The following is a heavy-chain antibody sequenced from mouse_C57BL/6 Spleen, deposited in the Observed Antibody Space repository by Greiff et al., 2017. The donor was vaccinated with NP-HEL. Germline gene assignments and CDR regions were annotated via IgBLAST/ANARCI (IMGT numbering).Heavy chain of an antibody. CDR1: GYTFTSYW. Sequence: QVQLQQPGAELVKPGASVKLSCKASGYTFTSYWMQWVKQRPGQGLEWIGEIDPSDSYTNYNQKFKGKATLTVDTSSSTAYMQLSSLTSEDSAVYYCARGGLITTAGNFDVWGTGTTVTVSS. D-gene: IGHD1-1*01. CDR3: ARGGLITTAGNFDV. V-gene: IGHV1-50*01. CDR2: IDPSDSYT. J-gene: IGHJ1*03.